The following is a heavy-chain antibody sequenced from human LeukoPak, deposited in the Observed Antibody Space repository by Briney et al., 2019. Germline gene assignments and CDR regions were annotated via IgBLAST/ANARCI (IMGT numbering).Heavy chain of an antibody. V-gene: IGHV4-39*01. J-gene: IGHJ4*02. CDR3: ARLTSHSGGYYWRRYFDY. D-gene: IGHD1-26*01. Sequence: SETLSLTCTVSGGSISSSSYYWGWTRQPPGKGLEWIGSIYYSGSTYYNPSLKSRVTISVDTSKNQFSLKLSSVTAADTAVYYCARLTSHSGGYYWRRYFDYWGQGTLVTVSS. CDR1: GGSISSSSYY. CDR2: IYYSGST.